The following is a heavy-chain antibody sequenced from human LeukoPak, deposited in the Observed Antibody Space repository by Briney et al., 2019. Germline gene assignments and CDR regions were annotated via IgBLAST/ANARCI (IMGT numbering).Heavy chain of an antibody. CDR1: GFPFSSYG. CDR3: AREIPLTPLSRGGYFDC. V-gene: IGHV3-33*01. J-gene: IGHJ4*02. CDR2: IWYDGSNN. Sequence: PGRSLRLSCAASGFPFSSYGMHGVRQAPGKGREGVAVIWYDGSNNYYAASVKSRFTISRDNSKNTLYLQMNSLRAEGTAVYYCAREIPLTPLSRGGYFDCWGQGTLVTVSS. D-gene: IGHD1-14*01.